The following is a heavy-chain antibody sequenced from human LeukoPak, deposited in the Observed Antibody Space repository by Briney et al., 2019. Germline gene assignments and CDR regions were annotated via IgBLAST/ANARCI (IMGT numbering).Heavy chain of an antibody. CDR1: GFTSSNYA. V-gene: IGHV3-23*01. CDR3: TRQFIAGG. J-gene: IGHJ4*02. D-gene: IGHD2-15*01. CDR2: IGEGGADT. Sequence: GGSLRLSCAASGFTSSNYAMTWVRQAPGKGLQWVSSIGEGGADTHYADSVKGRFTISRDNSKNTLFLQMNSLRAEDTAVYYCTRQFIAGGWGQGTLVTVTS.